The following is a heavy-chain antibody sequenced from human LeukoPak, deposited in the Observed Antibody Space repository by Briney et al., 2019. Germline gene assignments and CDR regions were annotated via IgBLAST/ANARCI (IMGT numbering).Heavy chain of an antibody. Sequence: SETLSLTCAVSGGSISSGGYSWSWIRQPPGKGLEWIGYIYHSGSTYYNPSLKSRVTISVDRSKNQFSLKLSSVTAADTAVYYCARGRGITPDWFDPWGQGTLVTVSS. D-gene: IGHD3-10*01. V-gene: IGHV4-30-2*01. J-gene: IGHJ5*02. CDR2: IYHSGST. CDR3: ARGRGITPDWFDP. CDR1: GGSISSGGYS.